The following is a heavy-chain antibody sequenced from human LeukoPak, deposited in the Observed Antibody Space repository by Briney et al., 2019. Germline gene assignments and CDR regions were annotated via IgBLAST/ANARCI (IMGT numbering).Heavy chain of an antibody. CDR3: ARDPLRHDAFDI. CDR2: FDPEDGET. J-gene: IGHJ3*02. CDR1: GYTLTELS. D-gene: IGHD5-12*01. Sequence: EASVKVSCKVSGYTLTELSMHWVRQAPGKGLEWMGGFDPEDGETIYAQKFQGRVTMTEDTSTDTAYMELSRLRSDDTAVYYCARDPLRHDAFDIWGQGTMVTVSS. V-gene: IGHV1-24*01.